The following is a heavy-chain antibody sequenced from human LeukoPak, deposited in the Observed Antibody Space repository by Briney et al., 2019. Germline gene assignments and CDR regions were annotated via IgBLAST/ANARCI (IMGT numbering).Heavy chain of an antibody. J-gene: IGHJ4*02. D-gene: IGHD1-26*01. CDR3: AKGGSFFDY. CDR2: ISYDGSNK. CDR1: GFTFSIYA. Sequence: GGSLRLSCAASGFTFSIYAMHWVRQAPGKGLEWVAVISYDGSNKYYADSVKGRFTISRDNSKNTLYLQMNSLRAEDTAVYYCAKGGSFFDYWGQGTLVTVSS. V-gene: IGHV3-30*04.